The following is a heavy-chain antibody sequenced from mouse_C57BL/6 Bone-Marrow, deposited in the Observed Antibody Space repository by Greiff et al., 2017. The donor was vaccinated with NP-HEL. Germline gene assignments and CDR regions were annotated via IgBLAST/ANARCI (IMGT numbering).Heavy chain of an antibody. Sequence: VKLQESGPGLVAPSQSLSITCTVSGFSLTSYGVDWVRQSPGKGLEWLGVIWGVGSTNYNSSLKSRLSISNDNAKSQVFLKMNSLQTDDTAMYYCARDPYWGQGTLVTVSA. J-gene: IGHJ3*01. CDR3: ARDPY. V-gene: IGHV2-6*01. CDR2: IWGVGST. CDR1: GFSLTSYG.